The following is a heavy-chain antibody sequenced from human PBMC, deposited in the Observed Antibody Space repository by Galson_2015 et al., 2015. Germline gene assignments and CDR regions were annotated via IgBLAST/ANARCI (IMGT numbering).Heavy chain of an antibody. CDR1: GFTVSSNY. Sequence: SLRLSCAASGFTVSSNYMSWVRQAPGKGLEWVSVIYSGGSTYYADSVKGRFTISRDNSKNTLHLQMNSLRAEDTAVYYCARAPRDWYFDLWGRGTLVTVSS. V-gene: IGHV3-53*01. J-gene: IGHJ2*01. CDR3: ARAPRDWYFDL. CDR2: IYSGGST. D-gene: IGHD3-10*01.